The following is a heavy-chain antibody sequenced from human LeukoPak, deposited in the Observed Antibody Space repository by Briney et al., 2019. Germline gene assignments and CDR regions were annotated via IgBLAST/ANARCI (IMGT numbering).Heavy chain of an antibody. V-gene: IGHV3-15*01. D-gene: IGHD5-18*01. CDR2: IKSKTDGGTT. Sequence: GGSLRLSCPVSGFTFSNASMSRVRQAPGKGLEWVGRIKSKTDGGTTDYAAPVKGRFTFSRDDSKNTLYLQMNSLTTEDTVVYFCAHRDTSMVRVDYWGQGTLVTVSS. CDR1: GFTFSNAS. J-gene: IGHJ4*02. CDR3: AHRDTSMVRVDY.